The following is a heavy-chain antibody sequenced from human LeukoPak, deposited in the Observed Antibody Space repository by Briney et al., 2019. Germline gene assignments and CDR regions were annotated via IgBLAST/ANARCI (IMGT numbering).Heavy chain of an antibody. D-gene: IGHD2-2*02. Sequence: HPGGSLRLSCAASGFTFSSYGMHWVRQAPGKGLEWVAVIWYDGSNNYYADSVNGRFTISRDNSKNTLYLQMNSLRAEDTAVYYCARDSQQLYGNWFEPWGQGTLISVTS. J-gene: IGHJ5*02. CDR2: IWYDGSNN. CDR3: ARDSQQLYGNWFEP. V-gene: IGHV3-33*01. CDR1: GFTFSSYG.